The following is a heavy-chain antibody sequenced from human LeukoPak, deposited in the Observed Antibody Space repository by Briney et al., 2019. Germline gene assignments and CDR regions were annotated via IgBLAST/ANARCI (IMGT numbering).Heavy chain of an antibody. J-gene: IGHJ4*02. CDR2: IKQDGSEK. Sequence: PGGSLRLSCAASGFTFSSYSMNWVRQAPGRGLEWVANIKQDGSEKYYVDSVKGRFTISRDNAKNSLYLQMNSLRAEDTAVYYCARDLFGGQSDYWGQGTLVTVSS. D-gene: IGHD3-16*01. V-gene: IGHV3-7*01. CDR1: GFTFSSYS. CDR3: ARDLFGGQSDY.